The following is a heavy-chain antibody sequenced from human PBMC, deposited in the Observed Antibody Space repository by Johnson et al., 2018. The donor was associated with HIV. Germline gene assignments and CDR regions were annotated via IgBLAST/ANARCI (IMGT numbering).Heavy chain of an antibody. CDR1: GFTFSSYA. CDR2: IRYDGSNK. V-gene: IGHV3-33*08. D-gene: IGHD1-26*01. Sequence: VESGGGVVQPGRSLRLSCAASGFTFSSYAMHWVRQAPGKGLEWVAFIRYDGSNKYYADSVKGRFTISRDNSKNSLYLQMNSLRAEDTAVYYCVSREWELHDFDRWGQGTMGTVSS. J-gene: IGHJ3*02. CDR3: VSREWELHDFDR.